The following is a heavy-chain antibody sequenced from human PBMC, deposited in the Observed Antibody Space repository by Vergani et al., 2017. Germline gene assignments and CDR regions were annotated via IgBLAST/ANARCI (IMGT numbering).Heavy chain of an antibody. CDR2: INPNSGGT. CDR3: ARPAIAAAGDNWFDP. D-gene: IGHD6-13*01. J-gene: IGHJ5*02. Sequence: QVQLVQSGAEVKKPGASVKVSCKASGYTFTGYYMHWVRQAPGQGLEWMGWINPNSGGTNYAQKFQGRVTMTRDTSISTAYMELSRLRSDDTAVYYCARPAIAAAGDNWFDPWGQGTLVTVSS. CDR1: GYTFTGYY. V-gene: IGHV1-2*02.